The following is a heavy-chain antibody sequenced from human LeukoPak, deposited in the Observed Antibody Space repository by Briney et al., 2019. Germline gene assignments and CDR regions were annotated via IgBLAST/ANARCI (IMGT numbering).Heavy chain of an antibody. J-gene: IGHJ5*02. CDR3: ARDGYCSGGSCRRGGWFDP. CDR1: GFTFSSYG. CDR2: IWYDGSNK. D-gene: IGHD2-15*01. Sequence: GGSLRLSCAASGFTFSSYGMHWVRQAPGKGVEWVAVIWYDGSNKYYADSVKGRFTISRDNSKNTLYLQMNSLRAEDTAVYYCARDGYCSGGSCRRGGWFDPWGQGTLVTVSS. V-gene: IGHV3-33*01.